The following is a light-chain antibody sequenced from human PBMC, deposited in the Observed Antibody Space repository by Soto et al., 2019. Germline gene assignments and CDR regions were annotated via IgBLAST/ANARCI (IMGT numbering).Light chain of an antibody. Sequence: QSALTQPASVSGSPGQSITISRTGTSSDVGYYDYVSWYQQHPGKAPKLMISEVSNRPSGVSNRFSGSKSGNTASLTISGLQAEDEADYYCTSYTRSSHVVFGGGTKLTVL. J-gene: IGLJ2*01. CDR2: EVS. V-gene: IGLV2-14*01. CDR1: SSDVGYYDY. CDR3: TSYTRSSHVV.